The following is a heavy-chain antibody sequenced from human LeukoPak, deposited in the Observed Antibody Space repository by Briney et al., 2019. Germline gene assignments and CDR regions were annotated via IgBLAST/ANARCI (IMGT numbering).Heavy chain of an antibody. J-gene: IGHJ6*03. CDR1: GFTFSSYG. V-gene: IGHV3-30*03. CDR3: ARGGYSSSSIGYYYMDV. CDR2: ISYDGSNK. D-gene: IGHD6-6*01. Sequence: PGRSLRLSCAASGFTFSSYGMHWVRQAPGKGLEWVAVISYDGSNKYYADSVKGRFTISRDNSKNTLYLQMNSLRAEDTAVYYCARGGYSSSSIGYYYMDVWGKGTTVTVSS.